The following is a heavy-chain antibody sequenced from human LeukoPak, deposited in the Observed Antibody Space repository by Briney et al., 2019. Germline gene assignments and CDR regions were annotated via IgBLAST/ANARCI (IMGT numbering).Heavy chain of an antibody. Sequence: SQTLSLTCTVSGGSISSGDNYWSWIRQPPGKGLEWIGYIYYSGSTYYNPSLKSRVTISVDTSKNQFSLKLSSVTAADTAVYYCAREDYDSSGYNYFDYWGQGTLVTVSS. J-gene: IGHJ4*02. CDR3: AREDYDSSGYNYFDY. V-gene: IGHV4-30-4*01. CDR1: GGSISSGDNY. CDR2: IYYSGST. D-gene: IGHD3-22*01.